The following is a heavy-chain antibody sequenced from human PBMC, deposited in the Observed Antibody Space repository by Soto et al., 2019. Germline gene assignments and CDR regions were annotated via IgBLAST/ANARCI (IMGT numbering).Heavy chain of an antibody. CDR1: GFTFSSYW. D-gene: IGHD2-2*01. J-gene: IGHJ6*03. Sequence: GGSLRLSCAASGFTFSSYWMHWVRQAPGKGLVWVSRINSDGSSTSYADSVKGRFTISRDNAKNTLYLQMNSLRAEDTAVYYCARDSRDIVVVPAAVPYYYYYYMDVWGKGTTVTVSS. CDR2: INSDGSST. CDR3: ARDSRDIVVVPAAVPYYYYYYMDV. V-gene: IGHV3-74*01.